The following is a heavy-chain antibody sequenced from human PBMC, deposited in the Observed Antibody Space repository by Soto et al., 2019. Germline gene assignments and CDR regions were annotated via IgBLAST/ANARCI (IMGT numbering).Heavy chain of an antibody. CDR2: MNPNSGNT. Sequence: QVQLVQSGADVKRPGASVKVSCKASGYTFTSYDINWVRQATGQGLEWMGWMNPNSGNTGFAQKFQGRVTMTRNTSISTAYMELSSLRSEDTAVYYCARGRRVPAAIRTQSDYYYMDVWGKGTTVTVSS. CDR3: ARGRRVPAAIRTQSDYYYMDV. CDR1: GYTFTSYD. V-gene: IGHV1-8*01. J-gene: IGHJ6*03. D-gene: IGHD2-2*02.